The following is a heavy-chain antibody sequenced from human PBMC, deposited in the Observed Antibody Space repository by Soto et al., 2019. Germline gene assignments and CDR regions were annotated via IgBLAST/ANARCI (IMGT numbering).Heavy chain of an antibody. V-gene: IGHV1-18*01. J-gene: IGHJ6*03. CDR2: ISAYNGNT. CDR1: GYTFTSYG. D-gene: IGHD2-15*01. CDR3: ARFSGGSSFDYYYYYMDV. Sequence: ASVKVSCKASGYTFTSYGISWVRQAPGQGLEWMGWISAYNGNTNYAQKLQGRVTMTTDTSTSTAYMELRSLRSDDTAVYYCARFSGGSSFDYYYYYMDVWGKGTTVTVSS.